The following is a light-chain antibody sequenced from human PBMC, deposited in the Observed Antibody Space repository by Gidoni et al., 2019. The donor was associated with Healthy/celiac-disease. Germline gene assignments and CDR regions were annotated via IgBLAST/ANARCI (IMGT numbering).Light chain of an antibody. Sequence: EIVLTQSPGTLSLSPGERATLSCRASQSVSSSYLAWYQQKPGQAPRLLIYGASSRATGIPDRFSGSGSGTDFTLTISRLEPEDFAVYYCQQYGSSPVTFXQXTKLEIK. J-gene: IGKJ2*01. CDR2: GAS. CDR3: QQYGSSPVT. CDR1: QSVSSSY. V-gene: IGKV3-20*01.